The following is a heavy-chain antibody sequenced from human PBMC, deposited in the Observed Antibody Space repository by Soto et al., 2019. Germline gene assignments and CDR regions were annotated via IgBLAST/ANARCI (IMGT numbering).Heavy chain of an antibody. CDR3: ARELIAVAGGGFDY. J-gene: IGHJ4*02. V-gene: IGHV3-33*01. CDR1: GFTFSSYG. D-gene: IGHD6-19*01. Sequence: GGSLRLSCAASGFTFSSYGMHWVRQAPGKGLEWVAVIWYDGSNKYYADSVKGRFTISRDNSKNTLYLQMNSLRAEDTAVYYCARELIAVAGGGFDYWGQGTLVTVSS. CDR2: IWYDGSNK.